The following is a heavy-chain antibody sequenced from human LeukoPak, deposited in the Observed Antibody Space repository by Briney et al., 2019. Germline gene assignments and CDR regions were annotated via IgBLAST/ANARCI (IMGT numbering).Heavy chain of an antibody. V-gene: IGHV4-61*01. D-gene: IGHD6-19*01. Sequence: PSETLSLTCTVSGGSVSSGSYYWSWIRQPPGKGLEWIGYIYYSGSTNYNPSLKSRVTISVDKSKNQFSLKLSSVTAADTAVYYCARFVAGTWRYFDYWGQGTLVTVSS. J-gene: IGHJ4*02. CDR3: ARFVAGTWRYFDY. CDR2: IYYSGST. CDR1: GGSVSSGSYY.